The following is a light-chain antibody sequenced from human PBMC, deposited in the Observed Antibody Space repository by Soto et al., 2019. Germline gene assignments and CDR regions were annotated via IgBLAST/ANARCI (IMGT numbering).Light chain of an antibody. Sequence: QSALAQPVSVSGSPGQSITISCTGSISDVGSYNFVSWFQQHPGKVPKLIIYDATRRPSGVSNRFSGSISANTASLTISGLQAEDEAHYFCCSYGSGDVFVFGGGTKLTVL. CDR1: ISDVGSYNF. V-gene: IGLV2-23*02. CDR3: CSYGSGDVFV. J-gene: IGLJ3*02. CDR2: DAT.